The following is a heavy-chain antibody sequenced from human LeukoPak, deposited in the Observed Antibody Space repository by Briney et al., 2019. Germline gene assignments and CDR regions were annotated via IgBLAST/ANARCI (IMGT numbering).Heavy chain of an antibody. V-gene: IGHV4-59*11. Sequence: SETLSLTCTVSGGSISGHYWTWIRQPPGKGLEWIRQIHYSGRPDYNPSLKSRVTISVDTSKSQLSLKVSSVTGADTAVYYCARFGVDYDMDVWGQGTTVTVSS. CDR3: ARFGVDYDMDV. CDR2: IHYSGRP. CDR1: GGSISGHY. D-gene: IGHD3-16*01. J-gene: IGHJ6*01.